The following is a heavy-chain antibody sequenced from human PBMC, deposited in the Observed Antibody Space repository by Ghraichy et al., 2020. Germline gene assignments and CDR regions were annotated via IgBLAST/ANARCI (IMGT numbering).Heavy chain of an antibody. Sequence: SETLSLTCAVYGGSFSGYYWSWIRQPPGKGLEWIGEINHSGSTNYNPSLKSRVTISVDTSKNQFSLKLSSVTAADTAVYYCARGGGVTGGYSYGTQDYWGQGTLVTVSS. D-gene: IGHD5-18*01. CDR3: ARGGGVTGGYSYGTQDY. J-gene: IGHJ4*02. CDR2: INHSGST. CDR1: GGSFSGYY. V-gene: IGHV4-34*01.